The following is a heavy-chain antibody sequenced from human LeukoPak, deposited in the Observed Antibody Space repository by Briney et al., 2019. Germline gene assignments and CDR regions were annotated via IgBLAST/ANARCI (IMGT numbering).Heavy chain of an antibody. CDR1: GGSISSGGYS. CDR3: ARHGFYDSSGYYYNWVFDY. Sequence: PSQTLSLTCAVSGGSISSGGYSWSWIRQPPGKGLEWIGYIYYSESTYYNPSLKSRVTISVDTSKNQFSLRLSSVTAADTAVYYCARHGFYDSSGYYYNWVFDYWGQGTLVTVSS. J-gene: IGHJ4*02. V-gene: IGHV4-30-4*07. D-gene: IGHD3-22*01. CDR2: IYYSEST.